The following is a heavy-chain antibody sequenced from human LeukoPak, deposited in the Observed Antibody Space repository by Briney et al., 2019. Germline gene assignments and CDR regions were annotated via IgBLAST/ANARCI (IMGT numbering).Heavy chain of an antibody. D-gene: IGHD3-10*01. CDR3: ARAPLWWYFDV. CDR2: ISSDGGNR. Sequence: PGGSLRLSCAASGFTFNSYAMYWVRQAPGKGLEYVSAISSDGGNRYYANFVKGRFTISRDNSKNTLFLQMGSLRADDMAVYYCARAPLWWYFDVWGRGTLVTVSS. V-gene: IGHV3-64*01. J-gene: IGHJ2*01. CDR1: GFTFNSYA.